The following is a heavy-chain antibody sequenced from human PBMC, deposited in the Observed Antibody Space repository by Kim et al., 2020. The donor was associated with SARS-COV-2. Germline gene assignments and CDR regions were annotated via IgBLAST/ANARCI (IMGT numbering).Heavy chain of an antibody. CDR2: ISSSSSTI. CDR3: ARTLRPRITMVRGRAGDAFDI. V-gene: IGHV3-48*02. Sequence: GGSLRLSCAASGFTFSSYSMNWVRQAPGKGLEWVSYISSSSSTIYYADSVKGRFTISRDNAKNSLYLQMNSLRDEDTAVYYCARTLRPRITMVRGRAGDAFDIWGQGTMVTVSS. D-gene: IGHD3-10*01. CDR1: GFTFSSYS. J-gene: IGHJ3*02.